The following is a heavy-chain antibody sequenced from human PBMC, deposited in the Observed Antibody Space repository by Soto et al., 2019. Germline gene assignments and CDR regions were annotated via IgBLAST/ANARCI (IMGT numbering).Heavy chain of an antibody. CDR3: ARGGVFWSGYYPPDY. J-gene: IGHJ4*02. Sequence: GGSLRLSCAASGFTFSSYAMHWVRQAPDKGLEWVAVISYDGSNKYYADSVKGRFTISRDNSKNTLYLQMNSLRAEDTAVYYCARGGVFWSGYYPPDYWGQGTLVTVSS. D-gene: IGHD3-3*01. CDR2: ISYDGSNK. CDR1: GFTFSSYA. V-gene: IGHV3-30-3*01.